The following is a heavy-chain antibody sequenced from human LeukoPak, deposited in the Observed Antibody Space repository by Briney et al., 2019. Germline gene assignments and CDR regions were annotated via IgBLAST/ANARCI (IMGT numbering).Heavy chain of an antibody. CDR2: IYYSGST. J-gene: IGHJ4*02. CDR3: ARHSSTVTTWDY. Sequence: PSETLSLTCAVYGGSFSGYYWSWIRQPPGKGLEWIGYIYYSGSTNYNPSLKSRVTISVDTSKNQFSLKLSSVTAADTAVYYCARHSSTVTTWDYWGQGTLVTVSS. CDR1: GGSFSGYY. V-gene: IGHV4-59*08. D-gene: IGHD4-17*01.